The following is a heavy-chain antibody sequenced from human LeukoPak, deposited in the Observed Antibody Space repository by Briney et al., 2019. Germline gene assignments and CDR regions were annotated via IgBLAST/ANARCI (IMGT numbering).Heavy chain of an antibody. CDR1: GFTFSSYG. D-gene: IGHD3-3*01. V-gene: IGHV3-33*01. J-gene: IGHJ4*02. CDR3: AREGNVLRFLEWLPLGYYFDY. Sequence: SLRLSCAASGFTFSSYGMHWVRQAPGKGLEWVAVIWYNGSNKYYADSVKGRFTISRDNSKNTLYLQMNSLRAEDTAVYYCAREGNVLRFLEWLPLGYYFDYWGQGTLVTVSS. CDR2: IWYNGSNK.